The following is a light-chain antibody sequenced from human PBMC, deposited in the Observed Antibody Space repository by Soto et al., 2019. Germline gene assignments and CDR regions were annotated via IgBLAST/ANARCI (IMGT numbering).Light chain of an antibody. CDR1: QSVSNNY. CDR3: QQYGSSPPHT. Sequence: EVVLTQSPGTLSLSPGERATVSCRASQSVSNNYVAWYQQKPGQAPRLLIFGSSDRATGIPYRFSGSGSGTDFTLTISRLEPEDFAVYFCQQYGSSPPHTFGQGTNLEIK. CDR2: GSS. J-gene: IGKJ2*01. V-gene: IGKV3-20*01.